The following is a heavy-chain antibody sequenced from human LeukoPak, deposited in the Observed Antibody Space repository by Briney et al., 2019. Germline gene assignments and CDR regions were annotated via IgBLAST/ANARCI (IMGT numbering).Heavy chain of an antibody. Sequence: GASVRVSCKASGYTFTSYGISWVRQAPGQGLEWMGWINPNSGGTNYAQKFQGRVTMTRDTSISTAYMELSRLRSDDTAVYYCARVGWELLDYWGQGTLVTVSS. CDR2: INPNSGGT. D-gene: IGHD1-26*01. CDR1: GYTFTSYG. J-gene: IGHJ4*02. V-gene: IGHV1-2*02. CDR3: ARVGWELLDY.